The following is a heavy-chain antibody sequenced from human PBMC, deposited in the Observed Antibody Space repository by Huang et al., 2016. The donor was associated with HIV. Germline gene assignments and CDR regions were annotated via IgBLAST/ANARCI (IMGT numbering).Heavy chain of an antibody. CDR1: GFTFSSYW. Sequence: EVQLVESGGGLVQPGGSLRLSCAASGFTFSSYWMHGVRQAPGKGLVCVSRMNGDGSSTNYADSVKGRFTISRDNAKNTLYVQVNSLRAEDTAVYYCARGTRLTGLWYFDLWGRGTLVIVSS. V-gene: IGHV3-74*01. CDR2: MNGDGSST. J-gene: IGHJ2*01. D-gene: IGHD7-27*01. CDR3: ARGTRLTGLWYFDL.